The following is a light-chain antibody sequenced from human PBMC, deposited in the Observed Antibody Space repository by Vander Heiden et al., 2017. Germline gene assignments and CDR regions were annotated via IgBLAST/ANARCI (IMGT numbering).Light chain of an antibody. V-gene: IGLV2-14*01. J-gene: IGLJ2*01. CDR3: SSYTSSSTLVV. CDR1: SSDVGGYNY. CDR2: EVS. Sequence: QSALTQPASVPGSPGQSITLSCTGTSSDVGGYNYVSWYQQHPGKAPKLMIYEVSNRPSGVSNRFSGSKSGNTASLTISGLQAEDEADYYCSSYTSSSTLVVFGGGTKLTVL.